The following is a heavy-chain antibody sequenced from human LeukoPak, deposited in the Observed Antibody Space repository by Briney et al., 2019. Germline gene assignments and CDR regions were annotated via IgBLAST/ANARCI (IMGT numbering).Heavy chain of an antibody. Sequence: ASVKVSCKASKYSFTGYYMHWVRQAPGQGLGWMGWINPNSGSTNYAQKFQGRVTMTRDTSISTASMELSRLRSDDTAVYYCARAGYSSGWYSDYWGQGTLVTVSS. CDR2: INPNSGST. D-gene: IGHD6-19*01. J-gene: IGHJ4*02. CDR3: ARAGYSSGWYSDY. CDR1: KYSFTGYY. V-gene: IGHV1-2*02.